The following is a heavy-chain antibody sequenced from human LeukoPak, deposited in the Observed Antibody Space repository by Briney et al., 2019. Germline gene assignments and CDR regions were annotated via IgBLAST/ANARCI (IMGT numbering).Heavy chain of an antibody. D-gene: IGHD3-10*02. CDR1: GGSISSYY. CDR2: IYTSGST. V-gene: IGHV4-4*07. Sequence: SSETLSLTCTLSGGSISSYYCSWIPQPAGKGLEWIGRIYTSGSTNYDPSLKSRVTMSVDTSKNQFSLKLSSVTAADTAVYYCARVMFGELPSSYYYYYMDVWGKGTTVTVSS. J-gene: IGHJ6*03. CDR3: ARVMFGELPSSYYYYYMDV.